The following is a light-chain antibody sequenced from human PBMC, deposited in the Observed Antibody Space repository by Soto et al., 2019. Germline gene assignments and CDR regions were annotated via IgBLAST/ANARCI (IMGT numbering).Light chain of an antibody. Sequence: QSVLTQPPSASGSPGQSVTISCTGTSSDVGGYNYVSWYQQHPGKATKLMIYEVSNRPSGVPDRFSGSKSGNTASLTVSGLQAEDEADYFCNSYAGSNNFVVFGGGTKLTVL. J-gene: IGLJ2*01. CDR1: SSDVGGYNY. V-gene: IGLV2-8*01. CDR2: EVS. CDR3: NSYAGSNNFVV.